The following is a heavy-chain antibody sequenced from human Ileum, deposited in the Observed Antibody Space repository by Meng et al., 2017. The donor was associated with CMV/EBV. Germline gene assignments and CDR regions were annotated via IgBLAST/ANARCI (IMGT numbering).Heavy chain of an antibody. CDR2: IYYSGST. Sequence: QGHLQESRPGLGKPSQTLSLTCTVSGGSISSGDYYWSWIRQPPGKGLEWIGYIYYSGSTYYNPSLKSRVTISADTSKNQFSLKLNSVTAADTAVYYCASGSPQLGYVWGQGTLVTVSS. CDR1: GGSISSGDYY. D-gene: IGHD1-1*01. J-gene: IGHJ4*02. CDR3: ASGSPQLGYV. V-gene: IGHV4-30-4*01.